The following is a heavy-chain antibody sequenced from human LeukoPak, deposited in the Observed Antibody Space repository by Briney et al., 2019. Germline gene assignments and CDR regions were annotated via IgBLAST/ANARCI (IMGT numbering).Heavy chain of an antibody. CDR2: IIPILGIA. V-gene: IGHV1-69*04. J-gene: IGHJ6*02. CDR1: GYTFTSYG. D-gene: IGHD6-13*01. Sequence: GASVKVSCKASGYTFTSYGISWVRQAPGQGLEWMGRIIPILGIANYAQKFQGRVTITADKSTSTAYMELSSLRSEDTAVYYCARGGDSSSPPSYGMDVWGQGTTVTVSS. CDR3: ARGGDSSSPPSYGMDV.